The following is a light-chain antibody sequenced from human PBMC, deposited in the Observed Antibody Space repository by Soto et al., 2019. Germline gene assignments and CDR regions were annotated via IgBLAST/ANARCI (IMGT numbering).Light chain of an antibody. J-gene: IGKJ3*01. V-gene: IGKV1-5*03. CDR1: QSISSS. CDR2: KAS. Sequence: DIQMTQSPSTLSASVGDRVTITCRASQSISSSLAWYQQKPGKAAKLLLYKASSLESGVPSRFSGSRSGTEFTLTISSLQDDDFAAYYCQQFDSHYHFTFGAGNTVDIK. CDR3: QQFDSHYHFT.